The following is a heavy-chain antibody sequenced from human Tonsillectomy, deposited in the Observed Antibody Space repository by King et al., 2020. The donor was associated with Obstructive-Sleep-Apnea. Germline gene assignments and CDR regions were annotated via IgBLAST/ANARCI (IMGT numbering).Heavy chain of an antibody. V-gene: IGHV1-46*01. Sequence: VQLVESGAEVKKPGASVKVSCKASGYTFTSYYLHWVRQAPGQGLEWMGIINPSCGRTTSAQKFQGRVTMTRDTSTSTVYMDLSSLRSEDTAVYYRARAGYHWYFDLWGRGTLVTVSS. CDR1: GYTFTSYY. D-gene: IGHD6-13*01. CDR3: ARAGYHWYFDL. J-gene: IGHJ2*01. CDR2: INPSCGRT.